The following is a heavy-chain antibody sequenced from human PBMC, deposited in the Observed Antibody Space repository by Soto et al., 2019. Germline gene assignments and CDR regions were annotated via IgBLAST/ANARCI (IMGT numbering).Heavy chain of an antibody. D-gene: IGHD3-22*01. CDR1: GFIFSNAW. CDR2: VKSKTDGGTT. V-gene: IGHV3-15*07. CDR3: TTDSYRTTIIVRFDY. J-gene: IGHJ4*01. Sequence: EVHLVESGGGLVQPGGSLRLSCAASGFIFSNAWINWVRQAPGKGLEWVGRVKSKTDGGTTDFTAPVKGRFAISRDDSKNMVNLEMNSLKTEDTAISYCTTDSYRTTIIVRFDYWGHGTLVTVSS.